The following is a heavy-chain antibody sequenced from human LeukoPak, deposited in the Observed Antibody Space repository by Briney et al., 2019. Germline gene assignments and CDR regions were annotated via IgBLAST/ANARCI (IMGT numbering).Heavy chain of an antibody. CDR3: ARDRRRTSGGSCYSDY. CDR1: GFTFSSYS. CDR2: ISSSSSYI. V-gene: IGHV3-21*01. Sequence: KAGGSLRLSCAASGFTFSSYSMNWVRQAPGKGLEWVSSISSSSSYIYYADSVKGRFTISRDNAKNSLYLQMNSLRAEDTAVYYCARDRRRTSGGSCYSDYWGQGTLVTVSS. J-gene: IGHJ4*02. D-gene: IGHD2-15*01.